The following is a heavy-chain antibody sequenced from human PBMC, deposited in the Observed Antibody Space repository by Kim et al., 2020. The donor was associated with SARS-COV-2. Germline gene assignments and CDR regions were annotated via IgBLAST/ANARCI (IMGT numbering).Heavy chain of an antibody. CDR1: GGSFSGYY. CDR2: INHSGST. V-gene: IGHV4-34*01. Sequence: SETLSLTCAVYGGSFSGYYWSWIRQPPGKGLEWIGEINHSGSTNYNPSLKSRVTISVDTSKNQFSLKLSSVTAADTAVYYCARGFITGTTYGPDYWGQGT. D-gene: IGHD1-20*01. J-gene: IGHJ4*02. CDR3: ARGFITGTTYGPDY.